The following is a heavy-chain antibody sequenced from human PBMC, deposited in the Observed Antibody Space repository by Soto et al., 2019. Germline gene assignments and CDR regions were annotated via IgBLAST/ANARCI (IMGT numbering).Heavy chain of an antibody. CDR1: GFNFGSYG. J-gene: IGHJ4*02. Sequence: GGSQRLSSTASGFNFGSYGMHWVRQAPGKGLEWVAIISYDGSNTYYADSVKGRFTISRDNSKNTLYLQMNSLRAEDTSVYYCAKEGGLSGSYYISSSYYFDYWGQGTLVTVSS. D-gene: IGHD1-26*01. CDR3: AKEGGLSGSYYISSSYYFDY. V-gene: IGHV3-30*18. CDR2: ISYDGSNT.